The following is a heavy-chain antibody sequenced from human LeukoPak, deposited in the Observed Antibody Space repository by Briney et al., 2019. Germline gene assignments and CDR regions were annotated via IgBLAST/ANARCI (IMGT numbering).Heavy chain of an antibody. CDR2: ISGSGFNT. CDR1: GFTFRAYG. J-gene: IGHJ4*02. V-gene: IGHV3-23*01. D-gene: IGHD3-22*01. Sequence: GGSLRLSCAASGFTFRAYGMSRVRQAPGKGLEWVSAISGSGFNTYYADSVKGRFTISRDNSKNTLYLQMNSLRGEDTAVYYCAKDYDRNHYESSGFFDYWGQGTLVTVSS. CDR3: AKDYDRNHYESSGFFDY.